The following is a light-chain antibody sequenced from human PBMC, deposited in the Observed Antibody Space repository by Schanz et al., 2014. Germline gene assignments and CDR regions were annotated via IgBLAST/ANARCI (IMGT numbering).Light chain of an antibody. CDR1: NSDIGAGYD. J-gene: IGLJ2*01. CDR3: QSYDNSRGV. CDR2: GKT. Sequence: QSVLTQPPSVSGAPGQRVTISCTGSNSDIGAGYDVHWYQQVPGTAPKLLIYGKTNRPSGVPDRFSGSRSGTSASLAITGLQAEDEAYYYCQSYDNSRGVFGGGTKLTVL. V-gene: IGLV1-40*01.